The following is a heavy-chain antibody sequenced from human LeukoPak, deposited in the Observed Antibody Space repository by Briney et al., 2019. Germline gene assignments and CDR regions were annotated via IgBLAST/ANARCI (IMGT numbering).Heavy chain of an antibody. CDR2: ICYSVST. J-gene: IGHJ4*02. V-gene: IGHV4-59*01. D-gene: IGHD1-1*01. Sequence: SETLSLTCTVSGGSIGNYSWSWIQQPPGKGLEWIGYICYSVSTDYNPSLKSRVTISADTSKNQFSLRLTSVTAADTAVYYCARFRGTSAYYLDYWGQGTLVTVSS. CDR1: GGSIGNYS. CDR3: ARFRGTSAYYLDY.